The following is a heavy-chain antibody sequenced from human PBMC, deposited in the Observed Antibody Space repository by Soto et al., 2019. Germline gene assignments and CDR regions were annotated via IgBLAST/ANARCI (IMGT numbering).Heavy chain of an antibody. CDR3: AKGGGDSLRYGMDV. CDR1: GFTFSSCA. D-gene: IGHD2-21*02. Sequence: ESGGGLVQPGGALRLSCSASGFTFSSCAMNWVRQAPGKGLEWVSAIDGGGGSLYYADSVKGRFTISRDNSKTTLYLQMDSLRAEDTAVYYCAKGGGDSLRYGMDVWGQGTTVTVSS. CDR2: IDGGGGSL. J-gene: IGHJ6*02. V-gene: IGHV3-23*01.